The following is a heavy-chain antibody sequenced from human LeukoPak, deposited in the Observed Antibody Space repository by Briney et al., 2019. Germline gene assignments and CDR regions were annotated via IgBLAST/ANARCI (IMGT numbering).Heavy chain of an antibody. V-gene: IGHV4-30-2*01. Sequence: PSQTLSLTCAVSGGSISSGGYSWSWIRQPPGKGLEWIGYIYHSGSTYCNPSLKSRVTISVDRSKNQFSLKLSSVTAADTAVYYCARGRITDGMDVWGKGTTVTVSS. CDR3: ARGRITDGMDV. J-gene: IGHJ6*04. CDR2: IYHSGST. CDR1: GGSISSGGYS. D-gene: IGHD2-15*01.